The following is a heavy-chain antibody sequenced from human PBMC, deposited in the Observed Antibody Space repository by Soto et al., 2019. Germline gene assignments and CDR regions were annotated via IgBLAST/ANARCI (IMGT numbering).Heavy chain of an antibody. Sequence: SETLSLTCTVSGDSISSSRNYWCWIRQPPGKGLEWIGSIQYSGSTYCNPSLKSRVTISIGPSKNQFSLKLSSVTAADTAVYNCARESYVQVNGGKGILVTVSS. J-gene: IGHJ4*02. V-gene: IGHV4-39*02. CDR2: IQYSGST. CDR3: ARESYVQVN. CDR1: GDSISSSRNY. D-gene: IGHD3-10*01.